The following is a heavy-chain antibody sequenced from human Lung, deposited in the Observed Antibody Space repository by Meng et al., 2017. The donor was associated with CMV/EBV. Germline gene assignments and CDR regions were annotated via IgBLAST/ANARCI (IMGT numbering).Heavy chain of an antibody. CDR1: GYTFTSSS. D-gene: IGHD6-19*01. V-gene: IGHV7-4-1*01. CDR3: ARGNGWRFDY. CDR2: ININTGNP. J-gene: IGHJ4*02. Sequence: VQMVQSGAEVKKPGDSVKVSCQAAGYTFTSSSMNWVRHAPGQGLEWMGWININTGNPTYAQGFTGRFVFSLDTSVSTAYLQIDSLKADDTAVYYCARGNGWRFDYWGQGTLVTVSS.